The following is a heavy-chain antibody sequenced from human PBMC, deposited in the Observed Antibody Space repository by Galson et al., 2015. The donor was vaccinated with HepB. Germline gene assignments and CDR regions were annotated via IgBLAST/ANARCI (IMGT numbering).Heavy chain of an antibody. V-gene: IGHV3-66*01. CDR2: IYSGGST. CDR3: ARDPGYYGMDV. CDR1: GFTVSSNY. Sequence: SLRLSCAASGFTVSSNYMSWVRQAPGKGLEWVSVIYSGGSTYYADSVKGRFTISRDNSKNTLYLQMNSLRAEDTAVYYRARDPGYYGMDVWGQGTTVTVSS. J-gene: IGHJ6*02.